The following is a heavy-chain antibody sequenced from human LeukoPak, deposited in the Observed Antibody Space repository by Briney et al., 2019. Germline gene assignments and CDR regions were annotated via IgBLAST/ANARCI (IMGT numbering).Heavy chain of an antibody. CDR2: IYYSGST. D-gene: IGHD3-3*01. J-gene: IGHJ4*02. Sequence: SETLSLTCTVSGGSVSSSSYYWGWIRQPPGKGLEWIGSIYYSGSTYYNPSLKSRVTISVDKSKNQFSLKLSSVTAADTAVYYCARERIFGVVIIPYYFDYWGQGTLVTVSS. CDR1: GGSVSSSSYY. V-gene: IGHV4-39*07. CDR3: ARERIFGVVIIPYYFDY.